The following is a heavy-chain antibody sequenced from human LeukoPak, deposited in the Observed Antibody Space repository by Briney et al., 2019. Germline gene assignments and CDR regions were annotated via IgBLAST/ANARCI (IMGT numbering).Heavy chain of an antibody. V-gene: IGHV4-34*01. CDR3: ARARITIFGVVIKEGSYFDY. CDR1: GGSFSGYY. D-gene: IGHD3-3*01. Sequence: SETLSLTCAVYGGSFSGYYWSWIRQPPGKGLEWIGEINHGGSTNYNPSLKSRVTISVDTSKNQFSLKLSSVTAADTAVYYCARARITIFGVVIKEGSYFDYWGQGTLVTVSS. CDR2: INHGGST. J-gene: IGHJ4*02.